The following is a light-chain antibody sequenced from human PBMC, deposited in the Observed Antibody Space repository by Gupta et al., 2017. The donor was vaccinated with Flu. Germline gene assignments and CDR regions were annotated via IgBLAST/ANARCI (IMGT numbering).Light chain of an antibody. Sequence: QSALTQPASVSGSPGPSITISCPGTRSDVGGYNYVPWDQHHPGKAHKLMIYEVINRPAGVANRFSGSKSGNTATLTISGRQDEDEADYYCSAYTSSNSLGFGGGTKLTVL. CDR1: RSDVGGYNY. V-gene: IGLV2-14*01. CDR2: EVI. CDR3: SAYTSSNSLG. J-gene: IGLJ3*02.